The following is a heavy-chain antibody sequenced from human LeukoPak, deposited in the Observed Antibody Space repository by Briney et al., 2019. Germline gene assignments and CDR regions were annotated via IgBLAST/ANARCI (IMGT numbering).Heavy chain of an antibody. J-gene: IGHJ4*02. V-gene: IGHV4-30-2*01. CDR3: ARGLDYGEGSY. CDR2: IYHSGST. CDR1: GGSISSGGYS. D-gene: IGHD4-17*01. Sequence: SQTLSLTCAVSGGSISSGGYSWSWIRQPPGKGLEWIGYIYHSGSTNYNASLKSRVTISVDRSKNQFSLKLSSVTAADTAVYYCARGLDYGEGSYWGQGTLVTVSS.